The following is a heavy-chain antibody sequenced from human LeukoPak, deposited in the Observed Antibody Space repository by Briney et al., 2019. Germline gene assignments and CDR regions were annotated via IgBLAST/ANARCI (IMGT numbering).Heavy chain of an antibody. V-gene: IGHV3-48*01. Sequence: PGGSLRLSCAASGFTFSSYSMNWVRQAPGKGLEWVSYISSSSSTIYYADSVKGRFTISRDNAKTSLYLQMNSLRAGDAAIYYCARVRYTSTWYPADYWGQGTLVTVSS. D-gene: IGHD6-13*01. CDR1: GFTFSSYS. CDR3: ARVRYTSTWYPADY. J-gene: IGHJ4*02. CDR2: ISSSSSTI.